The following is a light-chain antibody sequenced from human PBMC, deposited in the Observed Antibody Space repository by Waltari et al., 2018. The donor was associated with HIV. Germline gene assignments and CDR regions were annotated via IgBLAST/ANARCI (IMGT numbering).Light chain of an antibody. CDR3: QAWDSSTAV. Sequence: SYELTPPPSVSVSPGQTASITCSGDNLGDKYACWYQQKPGQSTVLVIYQDSKRPSGIPERFSGSNSGNTATLTISGTQAMDEADYYCQAWDSSTAVFGGGTKLTVL. V-gene: IGLV3-1*01. CDR1: NLGDKY. J-gene: IGLJ2*01. CDR2: QDS.